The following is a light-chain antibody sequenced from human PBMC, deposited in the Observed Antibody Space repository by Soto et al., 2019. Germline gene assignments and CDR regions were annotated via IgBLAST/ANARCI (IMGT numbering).Light chain of an antibody. CDR1: QSISSW. J-gene: IGKJ1*01. V-gene: IGKV1-5*03. Sequence: DLQMTQSPSTLSASVGDRVTITCRASQSISSWLAWYQQKPGKAPKLLIYKASNLESGVPSRFSGSGSGTEFPLTISSLQPDDFATYYCQQYSTYSWTFGQGTQVEIK. CDR2: KAS. CDR3: QQYSTYSWT.